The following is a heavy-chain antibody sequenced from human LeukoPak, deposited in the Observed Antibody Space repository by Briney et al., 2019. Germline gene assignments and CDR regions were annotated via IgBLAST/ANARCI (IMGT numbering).Heavy chain of an antibody. J-gene: IGHJ6*03. V-gene: IGHV3-20*04. CDR2: INWNGGNK. D-gene: IGHD6-19*01. CDR1: GFTVSSNY. CDR3: ARDLTGIAVAGKDDYYYYMDV. Sequence: GGSLRLSCAASGFTVSSNYMRWVRQAPGKGLEWVAVINWNGGNKGYADSVKGRFTISRDNARNSLYLQMNSLRAEDTALYYCARDLTGIAVAGKDDYYYYMDVWGKGTTVTVSS.